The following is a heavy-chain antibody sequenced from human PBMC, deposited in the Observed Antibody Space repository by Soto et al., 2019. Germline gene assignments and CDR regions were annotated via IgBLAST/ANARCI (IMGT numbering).Heavy chain of an antibody. D-gene: IGHD3-9*01. CDR3: ARVRYFDWLPNPGFDY. J-gene: IGHJ4*02. V-gene: IGHV4-61*01. Sequence: PSETLSLTCTVSGGSIGSGNYYWSWIRQHPGKGLEWIGYIYYSGSTNYNPSLKSRVTISVDTSKNQFSLKLSSVTAADTAVYYCARVRYFDWLPNPGFDYWGKGTLVTVSS. CDR1: GGSIGSGNYY. CDR2: IYYSGST.